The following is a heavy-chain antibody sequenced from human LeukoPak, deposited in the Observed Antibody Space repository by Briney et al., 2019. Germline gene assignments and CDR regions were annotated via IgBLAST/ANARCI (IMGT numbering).Heavy chain of an antibody. D-gene: IGHD2-21*02. V-gene: IGHV4-59*07. Sequence: SDTLSLTCTVSGGSTSSYYWSWIRQPPGKGLEWIGYVYYSGSTNYNPSLKSRVTISVDTSKNQLSLKLSSVTAADTAVYYCARYYCAGVCYYFQHWGQGTLVIVSS. CDR2: VYYSGST. CDR1: GGSTSSYY. CDR3: ARYYCAGVCYYFQH. J-gene: IGHJ1*01.